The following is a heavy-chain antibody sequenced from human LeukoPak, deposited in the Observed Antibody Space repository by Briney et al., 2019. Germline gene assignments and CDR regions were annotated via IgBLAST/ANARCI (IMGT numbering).Heavy chain of an antibody. D-gene: IGHD3-10*01. V-gene: IGHV4-59*01. CDR3: ARGSRGAGLGMDA. Sequence: SETQSLACTVSGGSMSSYYWSWIRQLPGKGLEWIGYIYYSGSTNYNPSLKSRVTISLDTSKNQFSLNLSSATTADTAVYYCARGSRGAGLGMDAWGQGTTVTVSS. J-gene: IGHJ6*02. CDR1: GGSMSSYY. CDR2: IYYSGST.